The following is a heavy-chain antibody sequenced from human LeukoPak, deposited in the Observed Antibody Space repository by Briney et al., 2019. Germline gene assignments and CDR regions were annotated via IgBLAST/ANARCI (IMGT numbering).Heavy chain of an antibody. D-gene: IGHD3-9*01. V-gene: IGHV3-48*01. CDR1: GFTFSGFS. CDR2: IGGSGSTI. Sequence: GGSLRLSCAASGFTFSGFSMNWVRQAPGKGLEWVSHIGGSGSTIYYADSVKGRFTISRDNSKNTLYLQMNSLRAEDTAVYYCARGPDDDILTGGYNWFDPWGQGTLVTVSS. J-gene: IGHJ5*02. CDR3: ARGPDDDILTGGYNWFDP.